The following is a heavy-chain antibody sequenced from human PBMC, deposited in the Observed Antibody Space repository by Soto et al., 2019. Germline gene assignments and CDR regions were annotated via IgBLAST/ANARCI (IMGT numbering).Heavy chain of an antibody. CDR3: ARKAESYGFDI. J-gene: IGHJ3*02. CDR1: GGTFSNYA. CDR2: FIPIFDAA. D-gene: IGHD3-10*01. Sequence: QVQLVQSGAEVKKPGSSVKVSCKASGGTFSNYAINWVRQAPGQGLEWMGGFIPIFDAANYAQNFRGRVTITADGSTSTAYMELSGLRSEDTAMYYCARKAESYGFDIWGQGTLVTVSS. V-gene: IGHV1-69*01.